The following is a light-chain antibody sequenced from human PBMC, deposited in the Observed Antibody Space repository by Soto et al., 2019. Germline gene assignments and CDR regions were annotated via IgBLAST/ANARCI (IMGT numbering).Light chain of an antibody. CDR1: QSVSSY. Sequence: TQSPSTLSASVGDRVTITCRASQSVSSYLAWYQQKPGQAPRLLIYDASNTATGIPARFSGSGSGTDFTLTISSLEPEDFAVYYCQQRSNWTLTFGGGTKVDIK. CDR2: DAS. CDR3: QQRSNWTLT. V-gene: IGKV3-11*01. J-gene: IGKJ4*01.